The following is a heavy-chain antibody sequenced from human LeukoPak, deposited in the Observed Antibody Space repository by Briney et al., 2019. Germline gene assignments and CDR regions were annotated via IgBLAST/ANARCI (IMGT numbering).Heavy chain of an antibody. D-gene: IGHD2-15*01. CDR2: FDPEDGET. CDR1: GYTLTELS. J-gene: IGHJ4*02. CDR3: AREGVNCSGGSCYPVGCDY. V-gene: IGHV1-24*01. Sequence: ASVKVSCKVSGYTLTELSMHCVRQAPGKGLEWMGGFDPEDGETIYAQKFQGRVPMTEDTSTDTAYMELSSLRSDDTAVYYCAREGVNCSGGSCYPVGCDYWGQGTLVTVSS.